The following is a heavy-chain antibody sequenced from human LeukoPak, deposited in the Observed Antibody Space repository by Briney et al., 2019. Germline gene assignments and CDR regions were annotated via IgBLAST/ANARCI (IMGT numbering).Heavy chain of an antibody. CDR3: ATYSILNAREFRY. CDR1: GFTFSNSW. D-gene: IGHD4-11*01. V-gene: IGHV3-7*01. CDR2: VQHIGGET. J-gene: IGHJ1*01. Sequence: GGSLRLSCAGSGFTFSNSWMGWVRQAPGKGLEWVANVQHIGGETYYVGSVKGRFTISRDNAKNSVYLQMNSLGADDTAVYYCATYSILNAREFRYWGQGTLVTVTS.